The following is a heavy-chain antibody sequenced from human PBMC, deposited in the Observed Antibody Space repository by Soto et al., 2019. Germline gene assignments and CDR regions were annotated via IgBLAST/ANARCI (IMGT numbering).Heavy chain of an antibody. CDR3: GRLHEGYSSTWIES. V-gene: IGHV4-59*08. CDR2: VNYIGST. CDR1: GDSMSNYY. D-gene: IGHD6-13*01. J-gene: IGHJ4*02. Sequence: QVELQESGPGLVKPSETLSLSCSVSGDSMSNYYLTWIRQPPGKGLEWIGYVNYIGSTRYNPSLNSRVTIAVDTSKPQFSLTMNSVTAADTAVYYCGRLHEGYSSTWIESWGQGTLVTVSS.